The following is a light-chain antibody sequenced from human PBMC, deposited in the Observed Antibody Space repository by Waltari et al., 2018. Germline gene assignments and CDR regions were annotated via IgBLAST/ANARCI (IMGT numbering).Light chain of an antibody. J-gene: IGLJ2*01. CDR2: EVS. CDR3: SSYTASDVV. V-gene: IGLV2-18*02. CDR1: SSDIGSYNR. Sequence: QSALTQPPSVSGSPGQSVTISCTGTSSDIGSYNRFSWYQQPPGTAPKLMIYEVSNRPSGVPDRFSGSKSDNTASLTISGLQAEDEADYYCSSYTASDVVFGGGTKLTVL.